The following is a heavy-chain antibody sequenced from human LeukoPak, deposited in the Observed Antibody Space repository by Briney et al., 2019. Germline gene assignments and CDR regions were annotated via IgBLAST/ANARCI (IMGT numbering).Heavy chain of an antibody. CDR2: IYYSGST. CDR1: GGSISSGGYY. J-gene: IGHJ6*03. CDR3: ARVRYCSGGSCYSPYYYYYMDV. D-gene: IGHD2-15*01. Sequence: TLSLTCTVSGGSISSGGYYWSWIRQYPGKGLEWIGYIYYSGSTYYNPSLKSRVTISVDTSKNQFSLKLSSVTAADTAVYYCARVRYCSGGSCYSPYYYYYMDVWGKGTTVTVSS. V-gene: IGHV4-31*03.